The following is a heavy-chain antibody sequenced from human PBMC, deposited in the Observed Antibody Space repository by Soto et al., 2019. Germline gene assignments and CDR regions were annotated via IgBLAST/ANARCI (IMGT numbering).Heavy chain of an antibody. D-gene: IGHD1-1*01. V-gene: IGHV3-53*01. CDR2: LYDVDGS. J-gene: IGHJ3*01. Sequence: DVQLVESGGGLMQPGASLRLSCAASGLTVSGKKYVAWVRQAPGKGLEWVSALYDVDGSFYADSVKGRFTASSDSSKTTVYLQMNGLRPDDTAVYYCATWHEREHAYDVWGQGTTVTVSS. CDR1: GLTVSGKKY. CDR3: ATWHEREHAYDV.